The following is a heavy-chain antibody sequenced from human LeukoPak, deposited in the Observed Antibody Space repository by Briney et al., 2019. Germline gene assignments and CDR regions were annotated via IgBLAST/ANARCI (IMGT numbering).Heavy chain of an antibody. Sequence: GGSLRLSCAASGFTFTTYAMSWVRQAPGEGLDWVGRIASKTDGGATDYAAPVKGRFTISRDDSKNTLNLQMNSLKTEDTAVYYCTTGIRGDWGQGTLVTVSS. J-gene: IGHJ4*02. CDR1: GFTFTTYA. CDR3: TTGIRGD. CDR2: IASKTDGGAT. V-gene: IGHV3-15*04. D-gene: IGHD3-10*01.